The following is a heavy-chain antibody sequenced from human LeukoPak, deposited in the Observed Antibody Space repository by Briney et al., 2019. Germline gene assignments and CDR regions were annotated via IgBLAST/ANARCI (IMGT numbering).Heavy chain of an antibody. CDR1: GFTFSFHW. CDR3: ARHSNKYDYDSSGHYRGFDY. V-gene: IGHV3-7*01. J-gene: IGHJ4*02. D-gene: IGHD3-22*01. Sequence: GGSVRLSCAASGFTFSFHWMSWVRQAPGKGLEWVANIKQDGRDKYYVDSVKGRFTISRDNSKNSLHLQMHSLRAEDTAVYFCARHSNKYDYDSSGHYRGFDYWGQGTLVSVSS. CDR2: IKQDGRDK.